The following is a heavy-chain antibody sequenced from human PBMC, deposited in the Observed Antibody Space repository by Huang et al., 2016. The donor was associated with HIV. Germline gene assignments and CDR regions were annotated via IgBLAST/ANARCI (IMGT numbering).Heavy chain of an antibody. D-gene: IGHD1-1*01. CDR1: GGTFSSYA. CDR2: IIPILGTP. V-gene: IGHV1-69*01. Sequence: QVQLVQSGAEVKKPGSSVRVSCEASGGTFSSYAINGVRQAPGQGLEWMGGIIPILGTPKYAQKFQGRVTITADESTSTAYMELSSLRSDDTAVYYCARDRKYDNAWYWFDPWGQGTLVTVSS. J-gene: IGHJ5*02. CDR3: ARDRKYDNAWYWFDP.